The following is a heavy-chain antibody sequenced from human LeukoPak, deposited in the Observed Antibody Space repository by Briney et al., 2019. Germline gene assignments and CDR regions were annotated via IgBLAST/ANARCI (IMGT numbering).Heavy chain of an antibody. J-gene: IGHJ6*02. CDR3: ARVFSSYYDILTGAYYYGMDV. Sequence: SVKVSWKASGGTFSSYAISWVRQAPGQGLEWMGRIIPILGIANYAQKFQGRVTITADKSTSTAYMELSSLRSEDTAVYYCARVFSSYYDILTGAYYYGMDVWGQGTTVTVSS. V-gene: IGHV1-69*04. CDR1: GGTFSSYA. D-gene: IGHD3-9*01. CDR2: IIPILGIA.